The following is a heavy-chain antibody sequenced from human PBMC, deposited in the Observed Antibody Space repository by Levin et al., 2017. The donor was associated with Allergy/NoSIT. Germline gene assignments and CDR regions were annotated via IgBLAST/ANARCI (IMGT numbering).Heavy chain of an antibody. D-gene: IGHD3-9*01. CDR1: GYSFTTSW. V-gene: IGHV5-51*01. J-gene: IGHJ4*02. CDR2: IYPGDSDI. CDR3: ARWNSDYDILTGYYGDY. Sequence: GESLKISCKGSGYSFTTSWIGWVRQMPGKGLEWLGIIYPGDSDIRYSPSFRGQVTISADKSINTAYLQWSSLKASDTAMYYCARWNSDYDILTGYYGDYWGQGTLVTVSS.